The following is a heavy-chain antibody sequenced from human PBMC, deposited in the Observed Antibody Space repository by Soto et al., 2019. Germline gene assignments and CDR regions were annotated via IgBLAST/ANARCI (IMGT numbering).Heavy chain of an antibody. CDR2: IIPILGIA. V-gene: IGHV1-69*04. Sequence: SVKVSCKASGGTFSSYTISWVRQAPGQGLEWMGRIIPILGIANYAQKFQGRVTITADKSTSTAYMELSSLRSEDTAVYYCARDPNYYGSGTPSSRAFDIWGQGTMVTVSS. D-gene: IGHD3-10*01. J-gene: IGHJ3*02. CDR3: ARDPNYYGSGTPSSRAFDI. CDR1: GGTFSSYT.